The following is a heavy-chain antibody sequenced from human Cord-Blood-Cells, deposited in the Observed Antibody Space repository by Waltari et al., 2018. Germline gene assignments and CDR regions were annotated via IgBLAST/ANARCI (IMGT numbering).Heavy chain of an antibody. CDR3: AKFHSSSWFWFDY. CDR1: GFTFSSYA. Sequence: EVQLLESGGGLVQPGGYLRLSCAAPGFTFSSYAISWVRQAPGKGLEWVSAISGRGGSTYYADSVKGRFTISRDNSKNTLYLQMNSLRAEDTAVYYCAKFHSSSWFWFDYWGQGTLVTVSS. J-gene: IGHJ4*02. V-gene: IGHV3-23*01. CDR2: ISGRGGST. D-gene: IGHD6-13*01.